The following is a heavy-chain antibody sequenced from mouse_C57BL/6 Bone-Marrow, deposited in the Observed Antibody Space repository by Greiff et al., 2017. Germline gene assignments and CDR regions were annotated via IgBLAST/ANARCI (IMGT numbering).Heavy chain of an antibody. CDR3: ARREGDYFDV. D-gene: IGHD3-3*01. J-gene: IGHJ1*03. V-gene: IGHV1-81*01. Sequence: QVQLQQSGAELARPGASVKLSCKASGYIFTSYGISWVKQRTGQGLEWIGEIYPRSGNTYYNEKFKGKATLTADKSSSTAYMELRSLTSEDSAVYFCARREGDYFDVWGTGTTVTVSS. CDR2: IYPRSGNT. CDR1: GYIFTSYG.